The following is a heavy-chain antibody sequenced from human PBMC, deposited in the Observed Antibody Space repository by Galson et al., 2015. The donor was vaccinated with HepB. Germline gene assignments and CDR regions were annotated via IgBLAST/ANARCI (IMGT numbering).Heavy chain of an antibody. J-gene: IGHJ5*02. V-gene: IGHV1-24*01. CDR3: ATDLADLWGFDP. CDR2: FDPEDGET. Sequence: SVKVSCKVSGYTLTELSMHWVRQAPGKGLEWMGGFDPEDGETIYAQKFQGRVTMTEDTSTDTAYMELSSLRSEDTAVYYCATDLADLWGFDPWGQGTLSPSPQ. D-gene: IGHD3-3*01. CDR1: GYTLTELS.